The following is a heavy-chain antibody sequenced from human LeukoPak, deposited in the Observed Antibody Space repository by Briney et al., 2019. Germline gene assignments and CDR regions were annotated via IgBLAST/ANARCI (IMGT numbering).Heavy chain of an antibody. Sequence: PSETLSLTCTVSGGXMRSYFCSWIRQPAGKGLEWIGRTYSSGNTNYNPSLKSRVTMSVDTSKNQFSLKLTSVTAADTAFYYCAREGPYSGRWYYFDYWGQGILVTVSS. CDR2: TYSSGNT. CDR1: GGXMRSYF. D-gene: IGHD6-13*01. CDR3: AREGPYSGRWYYFDY. J-gene: IGHJ4*02. V-gene: IGHV4-4*07.